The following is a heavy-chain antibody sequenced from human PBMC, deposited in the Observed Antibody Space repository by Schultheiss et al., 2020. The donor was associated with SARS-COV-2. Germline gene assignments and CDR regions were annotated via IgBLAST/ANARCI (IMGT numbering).Heavy chain of an antibody. V-gene: IGHV4-61*02. CDR2: IYTSGST. CDR1: GGSISSGSYY. Sequence: SETLSLTCTVSGGSISSGSYYWSWIRQPAGKGLEWIGRIYTSGSTNYNPSLKSRVTMSVDTSKNQFSLKLSSVTAADTAVYYCAKYGEFHYYYYMDVWGKGTTVTVSS. D-gene: IGHD4-17*01. CDR3: AKYGEFHYYYYMDV. J-gene: IGHJ6*03.